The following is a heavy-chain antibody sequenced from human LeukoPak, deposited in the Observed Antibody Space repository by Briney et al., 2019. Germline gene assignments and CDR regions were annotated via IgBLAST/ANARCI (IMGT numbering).Heavy chain of an antibody. Sequence: GGSLRLSCAASGFTFSSYGMHWVRQAPGRGLEWVAVISYDGSNKYYADSVKGRFTISRDNSKNTLYLQMSSLRAEDTAVYYCAKLGRIAVAGTTESFQHWGQGTLVTVSS. D-gene: IGHD6-19*01. CDR2: ISYDGSNK. CDR3: AKLGRIAVAGTTESFQH. V-gene: IGHV3-30*18. CDR1: GFTFSSYG. J-gene: IGHJ1*01.